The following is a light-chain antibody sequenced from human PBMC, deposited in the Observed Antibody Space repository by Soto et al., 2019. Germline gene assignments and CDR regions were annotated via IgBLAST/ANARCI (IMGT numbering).Light chain of an antibody. J-gene: IGKJ2*01. CDR3: QQRSNWPST. CDR2: HAS. V-gene: IGKV3-11*01. CDR1: QRVSSY. Sequence: EIVLTQSPATLSLSPGQRATLSCRASQRVSSYLAWYQQKPGQAPRLLVFHASNRATGIPARFSGSGSGTDFTLTISSLEPEDFAVYYCQQRSNWPSTFGQGTKLEIK.